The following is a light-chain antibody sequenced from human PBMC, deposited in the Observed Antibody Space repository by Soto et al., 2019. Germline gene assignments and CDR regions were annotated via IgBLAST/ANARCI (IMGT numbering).Light chain of an antibody. CDR2: ENN. J-gene: IGLJ3*02. CDR3: GTWDSSLIAGV. Sequence: QSVLTQPPSVSAAPGQKVTISCSGSNPNIGNNYVSWYQQAPGAAPKLLIYENNKRPSGIPDRFSGSKSGTSATLDITGLQTGDEADYYCGTWDSSLIAGVFGGGTKLTVL. CDR1: NPNIGNNY. V-gene: IGLV1-51*01.